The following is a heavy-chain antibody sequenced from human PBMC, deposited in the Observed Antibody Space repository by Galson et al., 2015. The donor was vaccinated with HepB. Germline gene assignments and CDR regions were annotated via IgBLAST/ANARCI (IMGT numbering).Heavy chain of an antibody. D-gene: IGHD3-16*01. CDR2: VSSDGGST. CDR3: VFGYFFDY. Sequence: SLRLSCAASGFIFSNYAMSWVRQAPGKGLEYVSTVSSDGGSTWYADSVKGRFTFSRDNSKNTLFLQMNSLGAEDTAVYFCVFGYFFDYWGQGTLVTVSS. V-gene: IGHV3-23*01. CDR1: GFIFSNYA. J-gene: IGHJ4*02.